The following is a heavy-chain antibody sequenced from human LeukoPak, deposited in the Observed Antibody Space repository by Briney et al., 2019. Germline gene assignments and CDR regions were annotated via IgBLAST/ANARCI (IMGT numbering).Heavy chain of an antibody. CDR2: IIPIFGIA. J-gene: IGHJ4*02. Sequence: GSSVKVSCKASGGTFSSYAISWVRQAPGQGLEWMGRIIPIFGIANYAQKFQGRVTITADESTSTAYMELSSLRSEDTAVYYCARSQFHYYDSSGYTPLPLWYWGQGTLVTVSS. V-gene: IGHV1-69*15. CDR1: GGTFSSYA. D-gene: IGHD3-22*01. CDR3: ARSQFHYYDSSGYTPLPLWY.